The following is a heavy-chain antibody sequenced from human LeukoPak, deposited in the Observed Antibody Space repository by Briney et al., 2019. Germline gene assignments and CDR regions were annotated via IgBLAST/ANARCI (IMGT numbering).Heavy chain of an antibody. D-gene: IGHD6-19*01. CDR2: INAGNGNT. V-gene: IGHV1-3*01. CDR3: ARGSIAVAGIFDY. Sequence: ASVKVSCKASGYTFTSYAMHWVRQAPGQRLEWMGWINAGNGNTKYSQKFRGRVTITRDTSASTAYMELSSLRSEDTAVYYCARGSIAVAGIFDYWGQGTLVTVSS. CDR1: GYTFTSYA. J-gene: IGHJ4*02.